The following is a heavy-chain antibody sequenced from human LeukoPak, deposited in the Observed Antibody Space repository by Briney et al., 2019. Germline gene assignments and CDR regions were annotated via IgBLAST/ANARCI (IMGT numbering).Heavy chain of an antibody. D-gene: IGHD6-13*01. Sequence: GGSLRLSCAASGFTFSSYAMSWVRQAPGKGLEWVSAISGSGGSTYYADSVKGRFTISRDNAKKSLYLQMDSLRADDTAVYYCASGGGYSSGWYGYWGQGTLVTVSS. CDR2: ISGSGGST. V-gene: IGHV3-23*01. CDR3: ASGGGYSSGWYGY. CDR1: GFTFSSYA. J-gene: IGHJ4*02.